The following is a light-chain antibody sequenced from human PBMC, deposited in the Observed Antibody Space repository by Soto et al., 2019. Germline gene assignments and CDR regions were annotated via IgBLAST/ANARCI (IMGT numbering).Light chain of an antibody. CDR1: QSVSSSY. CDR2: GAS. Sequence: EIGLTQSPGPLSLAPGGKATRSCRASQSVSSSYLAWYQQKPGQAPRLLIYGASSRATGIPDRFSGSGSGTDFTLTISRLEPEDFAVYYCQQYGSSPQTFGQRTNVDI. CDR3: QQYGSSPQT. J-gene: IGKJ1*01. V-gene: IGKV3-20*01.